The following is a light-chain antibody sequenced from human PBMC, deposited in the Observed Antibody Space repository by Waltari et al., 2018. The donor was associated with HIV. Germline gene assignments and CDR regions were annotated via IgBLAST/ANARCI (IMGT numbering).Light chain of an antibody. CDR1: SSNIGSTY. J-gene: IGLJ3*02. Sequence: QSVLTHPPSASGTPGQSVTIPCPGSSSNIGSTYVYWYQQLPGPTPKLLIYRNNQRPSGVPDRFSGSKSGTSASLAISGLRSEDEADYYCAAWDDSLSGWVFGGGTKLTVL. CDR2: RNN. CDR3: AAWDDSLSGWV. V-gene: IGLV1-47*01.